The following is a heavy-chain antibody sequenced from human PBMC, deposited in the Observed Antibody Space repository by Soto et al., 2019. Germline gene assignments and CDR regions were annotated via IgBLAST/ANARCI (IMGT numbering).Heavy chain of an antibody. V-gene: IGHV3-23*01. CDR1: GFTFSSYA. D-gene: IGHD6-19*01. Sequence: GGSLRLSCAASGFTFSSYAMTWVRQAQRKVLEWVSVISTSGGSTFYADSVKGRFTIYRDNSNRTLYLRMNSLRVDDTAIYYCAKDSPEEQGPVGYFDSWRQEPWSPSPQ. CDR2: ISTSGGST. CDR3: AKDSPEEQGPVGYFDS. J-gene: IGHJ4*01.